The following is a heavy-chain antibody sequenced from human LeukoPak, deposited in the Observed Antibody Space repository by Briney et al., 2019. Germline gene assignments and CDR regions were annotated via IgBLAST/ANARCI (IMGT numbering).Heavy chain of an antibody. CDR1: GFTFSSYG. Sequence: GGSLRLSCAASGFTFSSYGMHWVRQAPGKGLEWVAFIRYDGSNKYYADSVKGRFTIPRDNSKNTLYLHVNSLRPEDTAVYYCASGGIYYGAAFDFWGQGTLVTVSS. CDR3: ASGGIYYGAAFDF. J-gene: IGHJ4*02. CDR2: IRYDGSNK. V-gene: IGHV3-30*02. D-gene: IGHD1-26*01.